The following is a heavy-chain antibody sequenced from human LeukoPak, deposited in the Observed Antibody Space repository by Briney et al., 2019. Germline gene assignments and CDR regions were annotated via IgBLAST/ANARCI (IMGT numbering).Heavy chain of an antibody. J-gene: IGHJ4*02. CDR1: GGSISSSSYY. CDR3: ARGSTFKGYYFDY. V-gene: IGHV4-61*05. D-gene: IGHD2-2*01. CDR2: IYYSGST. Sequence: PSKTLSLTCTVSGGSISSSSYYWGWIRQPPGKGLEWIGYIYYSGSTNYNPSLKSRVTISVDTSKNQFSLKLSSVTAADTAVYYCARGSTFKGYYFDYWGQGTPGHRLL.